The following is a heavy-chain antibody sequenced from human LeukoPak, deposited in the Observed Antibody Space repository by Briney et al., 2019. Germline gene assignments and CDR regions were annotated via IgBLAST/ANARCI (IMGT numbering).Heavy chain of an antibody. J-gene: IGHJ4*02. CDR1: GYTLTELS. CDR3: ARDSGYSYGYAPDY. D-gene: IGHD5-18*01. CDR2: IIPILGIA. V-gene: IGHV1-69*04. Sequence: SVKVSCKVSGYTLTELSMHWVRQAPGQGLEWMGRIIPILGIANYAQKFQGRVTITADKSTSTAYMELSSLRSEDTAVYYCARDSGYSYGYAPDYWGQGTLVTVSS.